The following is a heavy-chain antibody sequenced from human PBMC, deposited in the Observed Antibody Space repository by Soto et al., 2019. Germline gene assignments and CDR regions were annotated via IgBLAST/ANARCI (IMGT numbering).Heavy chain of an antibody. Sequence: GGSLRLSCAASGFTFSSYAMSWVRQAPGKGLKWVSAISDSGGSTSYADPVKSRFITSRDNTNNTLYLQMNSLRAEDTAVYYCAKRAIAEVRFLEWLSSLPWFDPWGQGTLVTVSS. CDR3: AKRAIAEVRFLEWLSSLPWFDP. D-gene: IGHD3-3*01. V-gene: IGHV3-23*01. CDR1: GFTFSSYA. CDR2: ISDSGGST. J-gene: IGHJ5*02.